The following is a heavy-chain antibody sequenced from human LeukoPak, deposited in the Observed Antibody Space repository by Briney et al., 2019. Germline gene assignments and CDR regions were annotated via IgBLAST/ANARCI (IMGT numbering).Heavy chain of an antibody. Sequence: GGSLRLSCAAPGFTFRSHGMHWGRQTPGKGLEWVAFVRYDGSDTYYADSVKGRFTISRDNSKNTLYLQMNSLRAEDTAVYYCAKESLGYSSSWSYFDYWGQGTLVTVSS. J-gene: IGHJ4*02. V-gene: IGHV3-30*02. CDR1: GFTFRSHG. CDR2: VRYDGSDT. D-gene: IGHD6-13*01. CDR3: AKESLGYSSSWSYFDY.